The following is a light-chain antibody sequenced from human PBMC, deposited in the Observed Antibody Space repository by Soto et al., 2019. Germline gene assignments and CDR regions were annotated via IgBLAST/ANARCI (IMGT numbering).Light chain of an antibody. CDR1: QSISNY. CDR2: GTS. CDR3: QQGFSPLLT. J-gene: IGKJ4*01. Sequence: DIQMTQSPSSLSASVGDRVTLTCRASQSISNYLNWYQLKSGKGPKLLIYGTSTLQSGVPSRFSGSGSGTEFTLTINNLHPEDFAVYYFQQGFSPLLTFGGGTRVEI. V-gene: IGKV1-39*01.